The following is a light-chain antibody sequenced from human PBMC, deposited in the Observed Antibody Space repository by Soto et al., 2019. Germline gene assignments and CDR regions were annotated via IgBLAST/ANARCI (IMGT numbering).Light chain of an antibody. Sequence: QSALTQPASVSGSPGLSIAISCTGTSRDVGGYNSVSWYQQQPGKVPKLIIYDVSSRPSGVSNLFSGSKSGNTASLTISGLQAEDEGDYYCSSYTTGGSYVFGTGTKLTVL. V-gene: IGLV2-14*01. CDR2: DVS. CDR1: SRDVGGYNS. J-gene: IGLJ1*01. CDR3: SSYTTGGSYV.